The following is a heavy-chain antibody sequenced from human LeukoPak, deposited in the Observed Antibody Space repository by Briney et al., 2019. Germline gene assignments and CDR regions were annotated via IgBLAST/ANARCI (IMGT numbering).Heavy chain of an antibody. CDR1: EYTFTGYY. J-gene: IGHJ4*02. V-gene: IGHV1-2*02. CDR2: INPNSGGT. Sequence: ASVKVSCKASEYTFTGYYMHWVRQAPGQGLEWMGWINPNSGGTNYAQKFQGRVTMTRDTSISTAYMELSRLRSDDTAVYYCARSNRGYCSSTCCYAGVDYWGQGTLVTVSS. CDR3: ARSNRGYCSSTCCYAGVDY. D-gene: IGHD2-2*03.